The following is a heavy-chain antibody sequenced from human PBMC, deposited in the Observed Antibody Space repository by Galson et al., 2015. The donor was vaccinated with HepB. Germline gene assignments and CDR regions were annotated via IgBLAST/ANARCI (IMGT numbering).Heavy chain of an antibody. D-gene: IGHD3-3*01. J-gene: IGHJ6*02. CDR2: ISTSSSYI. V-gene: IGHV3-21*01. CDR1: GFTFSSYS. Sequence: SLRLSCAASGFTFSSYSMNWVRQAPGKGLEWVACISTSSSYINYADSVKGRFTISRDNAKNTLYLQMSSLRAEDTAVYYCARECGNFWCGNFSSYYDMDVWGQGTTVTVSS. CDR3: ARECGNFWCGNFSSYYDMDV.